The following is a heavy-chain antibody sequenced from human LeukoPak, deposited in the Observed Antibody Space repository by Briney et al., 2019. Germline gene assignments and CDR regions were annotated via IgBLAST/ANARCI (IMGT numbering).Heavy chain of an antibody. Sequence: KVSCXXSGFTXTXSAVQWVRQARGQRLEWIGWIVVGSGNTNYAQKFQERVTITRDMSTSTAYMELSSLRSEDTAVYYCAAELTGMDVWGQGTTVTVSS. CDR1: GFTXTXSA. D-gene: IGHD3-9*01. CDR2: IVVGSGNT. V-gene: IGHV1-58*01. CDR3: AAELTGMDV. J-gene: IGHJ6*02.